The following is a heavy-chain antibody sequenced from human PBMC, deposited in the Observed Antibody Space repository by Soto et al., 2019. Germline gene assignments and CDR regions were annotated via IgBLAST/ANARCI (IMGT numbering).Heavy chain of an antibody. CDR3: ASEVAAVYYDY. V-gene: IGHV1-18*01. D-gene: IGHD6-13*01. CDR1: GYTFTSYG. CDR2: ISAYNGNT. Sequence: GASVKVSCKASGYTFTSYGISWVRQAPGQGLEWMGWISAYNGNTNYAQKLQGRVTMTTDTSTSTAYMELGSLRSEDTAVYYCASEVAAVYYDYWGQGTLVTVSS. J-gene: IGHJ4*02.